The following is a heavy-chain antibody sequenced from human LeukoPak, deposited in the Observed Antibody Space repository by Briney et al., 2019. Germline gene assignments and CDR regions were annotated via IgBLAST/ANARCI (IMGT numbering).Heavy chain of an antibody. Sequence: ASVKVSCKASGYTFTGYYMHWVGQAPGQGLEWMGWINPNSGGTNYAQKFQGRVTMTRDTSISTAYMELSRLRSDDTAVYYCARDALYSGSYRFDPWGQGTLVTVSS. J-gene: IGHJ5*02. D-gene: IGHD1-26*01. CDR2: INPNSGGT. V-gene: IGHV1-2*02. CDR1: GYTFTGYY. CDR3: ARDALYSGSYRFDP.